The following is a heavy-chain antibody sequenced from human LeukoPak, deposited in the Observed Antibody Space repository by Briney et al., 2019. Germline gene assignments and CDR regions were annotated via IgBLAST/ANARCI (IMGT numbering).Heavy chain of an antibody. V-gene: IGHV3-7*01. D-gene: IGHD5-18*01. CDR1: GFTFSSYW. CDR2: IRHDGSEK. CDR3: ARGGSRQYNF. J-gene: IGHJ4*02. Sequence: AGGSLRLSCAASGFTFSSYWMSWVRQAPGKGLEWVANIRHDGSEKYYVDSVKGRFTISRDNVKDSLYLQMNSLRVEDTAVYYCARGGSRQYNFWGQGTLVTVSS.